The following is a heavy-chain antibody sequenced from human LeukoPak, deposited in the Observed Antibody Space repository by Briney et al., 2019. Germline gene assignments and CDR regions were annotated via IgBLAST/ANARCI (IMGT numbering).Heavy chain of an antibody. D-gene: IGHD6-25*01. Sequence: PGGSLRLSCTASGFTFSNYGMHWVRQAPGKGLEWVAFIRYDGSEKYYADSVKGRFTISRDNAKNTLYLQMNSLRAEDTAAYYCASGSLAWGQGTLVTVSS. CDR2: IRYDGSEK. CDR3: ASGSLA. V-gene: IGHV3-30*02. CDR1: GFTFSNYG. J-gene: IGHJ5*02.